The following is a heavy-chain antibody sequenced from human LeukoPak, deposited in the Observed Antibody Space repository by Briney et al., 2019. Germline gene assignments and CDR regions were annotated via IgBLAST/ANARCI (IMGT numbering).Heavy chain of an antibody. J-gene: IGHJ6*04. CDR2: IFYSGST. CDR3: ARPEGQQRVYYYYGMDV. D-gene: IGHD6-13*01. Sequence: PSETLSLTCSVSGGSISSYYWSWIRQPPGKGLEWIGYIFYSGSTNYNPSLMSRVTISIDTSKKQFSLKMRSVTAADTAVYYCARPEGQQRVYYYYGMDVWGKGTTVTVSS. V-gene: IGHV4-59*01. CDR1: GGSISSYY.